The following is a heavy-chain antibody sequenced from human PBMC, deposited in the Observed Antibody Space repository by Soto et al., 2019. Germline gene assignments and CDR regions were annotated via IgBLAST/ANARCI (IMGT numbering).Heavy chain of an antibody. V-gene: IGHV4-30-4*01. CDR1: GGSISSGDYY. D-gene: IGHD3-22*01. CDR3: DSQYYDSSGYYDY. CDR2: IYYSGST. J-gene: IGHJ4*02. Sequence: PSETLSLTCTVSGGSISSGDYYWSWIRQPPGKGLEWIGYIYYSGSTYYNPSLKSRVTISVDTSKNQFSLKLSSVTAADTAVYYCDSQYYDSSGYYDYWGQGTLVTVSS.